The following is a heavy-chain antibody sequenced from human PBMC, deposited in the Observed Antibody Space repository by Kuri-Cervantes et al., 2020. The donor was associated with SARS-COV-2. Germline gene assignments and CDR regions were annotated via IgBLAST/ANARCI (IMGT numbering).Heavy chain of an antibody. CDR3: ARLLKRGGWYSQYFQH. D-gene: IGHD6-19*01. CDR2: IYYSGST. Sequence: GSLRLSCTVSGYSISSGYYWGWIRQPPGKGLEWIGSIYYSGSTYYNPSLKSRVTISVDTSKNQFSLKLSSVTAADTAVYYCARLLKRGGWYSQYFQHWGQDTLVTVSS. V-gene: IGHV4-38-2*02. J-gene: IGHJ1*01. CDR1: GYSISSGYY.